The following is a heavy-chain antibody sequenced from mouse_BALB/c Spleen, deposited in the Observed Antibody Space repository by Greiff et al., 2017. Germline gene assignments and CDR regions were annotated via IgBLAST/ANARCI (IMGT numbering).Heavy chain of an antibody. V-gene: IGHV5-12-1*01. CDR1: GFAFSSYD. CDR2: ISSGGGST. Sequence: EVKLVESGGGLVKPGGSLKLSCAASGFAFSSYDMSWVRQTPEKRLEWVAYISSGGGSTYYPDTVKGRFTISRDNAKNTLYLQMSSLKSEDTAMYYCTRVLITTAYYFDYWGQGTTLTVSS. J-gene: IGHJ2*01. CDR3: TRVLITTAYYFDY. D-gene: IGHD1-2*01.